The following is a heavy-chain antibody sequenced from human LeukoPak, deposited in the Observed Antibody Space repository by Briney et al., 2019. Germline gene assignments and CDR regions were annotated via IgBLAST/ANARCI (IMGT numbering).Heavy chain of an antibody. J-gene: IGHJ4*02. CDR3: AKDSDPGIYVNGFDY. CDR2: IYSGGST. CDR1: GFTVSSNY. V-gene: IGHV3-53*01. D-gene: IGHD3-10*01. Sequence: PGGSLRLSCAASGFTVSSNYMSWVRQAPGKGLEWVSVIYSGGSTYYADSVKGRFTISRDSSKNTLYLQMNSLRAEDTAVYFCAKDSDPGIYVNGFDYWGQGTLVTVSS.